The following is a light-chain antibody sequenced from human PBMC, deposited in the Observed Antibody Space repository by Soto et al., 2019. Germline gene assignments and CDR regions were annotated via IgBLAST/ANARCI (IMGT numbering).Light chain of an antibody. CDR1: QGLGSTY. V-gene: IGKV3-20*01. CDR3: HHYGTSPT. Sequence: VLSQAPGTLSLSPGERATLSCRASQGLGSTYLAWYQHKPGQAPRLLIYGVSSRATDIPDRFSGSGSGTDFTLTISRLEPADFAVYFCHHYGTSPTFGQGTRLEIK. J-gene: IGKJ5*01. CDR2: GVS.